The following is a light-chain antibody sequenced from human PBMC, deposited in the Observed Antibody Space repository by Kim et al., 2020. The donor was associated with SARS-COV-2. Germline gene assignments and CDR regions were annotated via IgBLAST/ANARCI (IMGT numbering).Light chain of an antibody. CDR2: GTS. CDR3: QQYGSSPPIT. V-gene: IGKV3-20*01. J-gene: IGKJ5*01. CDR1: QNLGTY. Sequence: EIVLTQSPATLSLSPGERATLSCRASQNLGTYLAWYLQKPGQAPRLLIYGTSSRATGIPDRFSGSGSGTDFTLTITRLEPEDFAVYYCQQYGSSPPITFGQGTRLEIK.